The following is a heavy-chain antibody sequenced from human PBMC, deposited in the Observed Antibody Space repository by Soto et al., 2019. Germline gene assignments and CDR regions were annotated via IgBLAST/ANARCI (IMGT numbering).Heavy chain of an antibody. CDR1: GYTFINYG. CDR3: ARATRYGMDV. V-gene: IGHV1-18*01. J-gene: IGHJ6*02. CDR2: ISAYNGDT. Sequence: QVQLVQSGAEVKKPGASVKVSCKASGYTFINYGFSWVRQAPGQGLEWMGWISAYNGDTKHAQKFQGRVTMTTDTSTSKAFMELTSLRSDDTAVYYCARATRYGMDVWGQGTTVTVSS.